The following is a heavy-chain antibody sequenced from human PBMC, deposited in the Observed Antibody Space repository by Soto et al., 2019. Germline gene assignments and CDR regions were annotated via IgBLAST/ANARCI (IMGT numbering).Heavy chain of an antibody. V-gene: IGHV3-33*01. CDR3: ARESAAYYDILTGYYNPYY. D-gene: IGHD3-9*01. CDR1: GFTFSSYG. Sequence: ESGGGVVQPGRSLRLSCAASGFTFSSYGMHWVRQAPGKGLEWVAVIWYDGSNKYYADSVKGRFTISRDNSKNTLYLQMNSLRAEDTAVYYCARESAAYYDILTGYYNPYYWGQGTLVTVSS. CDR2: IWYDGSNK. J-gene: IGHJ4*02.